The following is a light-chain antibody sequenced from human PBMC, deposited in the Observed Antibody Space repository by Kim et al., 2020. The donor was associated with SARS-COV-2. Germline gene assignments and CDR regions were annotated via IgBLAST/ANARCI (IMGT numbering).Light chain of an antibody. Sequence: VSPGERVTRSCRASQSVSSNLAWYQQKPGQAPRLLIFGASTRATGIPARFSGSGSGTEFTLTVSSLQSEDFAVYSCQQYNNWPLTFGGGTKVDIK. CDR2: GAS. V-gene: IGKV3-15*01. J-gene: IGKJ4*01. CDR1: QSVSSN. CDR3: QQYNNWPLT.